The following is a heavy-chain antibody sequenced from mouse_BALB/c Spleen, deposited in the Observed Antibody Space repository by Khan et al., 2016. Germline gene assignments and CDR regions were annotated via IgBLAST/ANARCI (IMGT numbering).Heavy chain of an antibody. CDR2: IDPANGNT. V-gene: IGHV14-3*02. CDR1: DFNIKDTY. D-gene: IGHD6-1*01. J-gene: IGHJ3*01. Sequence: VQLQQSGAELVRSGASVKLSCTASDFNIKDTYMHWVKQRPEQGLEWIGRIDPANGNTKYDPKFQGKATITADTSSNTAYLQLSSLTSAATAVYNCARTPNDCSGGFAYWGQGTLVTVSA. CDR3: ARTPNDCSGGFAY.